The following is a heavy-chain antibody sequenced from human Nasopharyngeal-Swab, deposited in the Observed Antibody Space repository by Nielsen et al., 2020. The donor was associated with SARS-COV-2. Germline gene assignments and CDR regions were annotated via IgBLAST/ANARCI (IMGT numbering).Heavy chain of an antibody. CDR2: ISYEGSKK. J-gene: IGHJ3*02. Sequence: GESLKISCTASGFSFNNYGMRWVRQAPGKGLEWVAVISYEGSKKYYAESVEGRFTISRDYSKSTLYLQMNSLRPEDTAMYYCAKANVLFWFGQFKNDGFDIWGQGTMVAVSS. CDR1: GFSFNNYG. V-gene: IGHV3-30*18. D-gene: IGHD3-10*01. CDR3: AKANVLFWFGQFKNDGFDI.